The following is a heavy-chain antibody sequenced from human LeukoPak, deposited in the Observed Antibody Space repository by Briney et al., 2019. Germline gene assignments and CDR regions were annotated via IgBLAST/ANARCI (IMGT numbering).Heavy chain of an antibody. V-gene: IGHV3-30*04. D-gene: IGHD4-17*01. Sequence: PGGSLRLSCAASGFTFSSYAMHWVRQAPGKGLEWVAVISYGGSNKYYADSVKGRFTISRDNSKNTLYLQMNSLRAEDTAVYYCARETTVTTAFDYWGQGTLVTVSS. CDR1: GFTFSSYA. J-gene: IGHJ4*02. CDR2: ISYGGSNK. CDR3: ARETTVTTAFDY.